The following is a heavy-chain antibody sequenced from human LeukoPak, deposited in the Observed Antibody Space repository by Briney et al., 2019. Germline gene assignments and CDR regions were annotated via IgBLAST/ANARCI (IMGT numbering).Heavy chain of an antibody. Sequence: GGSLRLSCAASGFTFSSYWMSWVRQAPGKGLEWVANIKQDGSEKYYADSVKGRFTISRDNAKNSLYLQMNSLRAEDTAVYYCARDNYLFGGYYYYGMDVWDQGTTVTVSS. CDR2: IKQDGSEK. J-gene: IGHJ6*02. D-gene: IGHD3-16*01. V-gene: IGHV3-7*01. CDR1: GFTFSSYW. CDR3: ARDNYLFGGYYYYGMDV.